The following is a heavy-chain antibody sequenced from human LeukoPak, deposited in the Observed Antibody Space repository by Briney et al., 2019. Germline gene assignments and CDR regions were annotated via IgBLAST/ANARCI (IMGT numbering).Heavy chain of an antibody. J-gene: IGHJ4*02. D-gene: IGHD3-22*01. CDR3: AKFLYYYDSSGYYYLDY. V-gene: IGHV3-23*01. CDR2: ISGSGGST. Sequence: PGGSLRLSCAASGFTFSSYAMSWVRQAPGKGLEWVSTISGSGGSTYYADSVKGRFTISRDNSKNTLYLQMNSLRAEDTAVYYCAKFLYYYDSSGYYYLDYWGQGTLVTVSS. CDR1: GFTFSSYA.